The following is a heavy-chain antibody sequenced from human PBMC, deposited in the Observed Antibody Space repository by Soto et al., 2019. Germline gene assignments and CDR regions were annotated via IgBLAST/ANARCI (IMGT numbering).Heavy chain of an antibody. D-gene: IGHD2-8*01. V-gene: IGHV3-23*01. CDR3: GKDQSNGRLYFDS. CDR1: GFTFRNYA. J-gene: IGHJ4*02. Sequence: GGSLRLSCTASGFTFRNYAMSWVRQAPGKGLQWLSAISGNGGTTYYADSVKGRFTLSRDNFKDTLYLQMNSLRTEDTAVYYCGKDQSNGRLYFDSWGLGTLVTISS. CDR2: ISGNGGTT.